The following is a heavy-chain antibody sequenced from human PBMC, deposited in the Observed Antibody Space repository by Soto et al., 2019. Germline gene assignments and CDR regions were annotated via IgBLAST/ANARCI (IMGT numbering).Heavy chain of an antibody. Sequence: SLIKSHPRTVSDVSIISLGDYCIRIRQNPGKGLEWIGYIYYSGSTYYKPSLKSRVTISVDTSKNQFSLKLSSVTAADTAVYFCARAPSGDYVNAEYFQHWGQGTLVTVSS. CDR1: DVSIISLGDY. D-gene: IGHD4-17*01. CDR2: IYYSGST. V-gene: IGHV4-31*02. J-gene: IGHJ1*01. CDR3: ARAPSGDYVNAEYFQH.